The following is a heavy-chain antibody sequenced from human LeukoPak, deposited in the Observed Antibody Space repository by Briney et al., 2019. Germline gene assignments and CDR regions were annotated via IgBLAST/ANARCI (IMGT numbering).Heavy chain of an antibody. CDR2: IRHDGSNQ. CDR1: GFTFSTYG. Sequence: GGSLRLSCAASGFTFSTYGMDWVRQAPGKRLEWVAVIRHDGSNQHYADSVKGRFVISRDNSKNTVDLQINSLRAEDTAVYYCARDGRNAYDFDHWGQGTLVTVSS. D-gene: IGHD1-1*01. CDR3: ARDGRNAYDFDH. J-gene: IGHJ5*02. V-gene: IGHV3-33*01.